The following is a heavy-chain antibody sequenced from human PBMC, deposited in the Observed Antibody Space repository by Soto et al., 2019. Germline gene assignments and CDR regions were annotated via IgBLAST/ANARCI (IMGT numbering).Heavy chain of an antibody. CDR3: ARYGYSSGWYLGTGMDV. J-gene: IGHJ6*02. Sequence: QVQLVQSGAEVKKPGASLKVSCQASGYPFTEFGITWVRQAPGQGLAWVGWISTHNGNTNYAQKLQGRVTMTTDTSTNKAYMELRSLKSDDTAVYYCARYGYSSGWYLGTGMDVWGQGTPVTVSS. CDR1: GYPFTEFG. D-gene: IGHD6-19*01. V-gene: IGHV1-18*04. CDR2: ISTHNGNT.